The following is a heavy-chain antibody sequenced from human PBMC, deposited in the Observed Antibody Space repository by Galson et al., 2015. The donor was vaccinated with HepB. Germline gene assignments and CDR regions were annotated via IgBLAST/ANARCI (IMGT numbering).Heavy chain of an antibody. Sequence: SVKVSCKASGGTFSSYAISWVRQAPGQGLEWMGGIIPIFGTANYAQKFQGRVTITADESTSTAYMELSSLRSEGTAVYYCARDDSVATIPNYGMDVWGQGTTVTVSS. J-gene: IGHJ6*02. CDR2: IIPIFGTA. V-gene: IGHV1-69*13. CDR1: GGTFSSYA. CDR3: ARDDSVATIPNYGMDV. D-gene: IGHD5-12*01.